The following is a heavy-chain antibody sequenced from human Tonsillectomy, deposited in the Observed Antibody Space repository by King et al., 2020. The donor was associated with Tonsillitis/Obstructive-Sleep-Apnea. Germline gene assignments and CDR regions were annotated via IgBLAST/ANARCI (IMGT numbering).Heavy chain of an antibody. CDR3: AKGLGYCSSTSCLYYFNH. V-gene: IGHV3-9*01. CDR2: ISWNSGSI. D-gene: IGHD2-2*01. J-gene: IGHJ4*02. Sequence: VQLVESGGGLVQPGRSLRLSCAASGFTFDDYAMHWVRQAPGKGLEWVSGISWNSGSIGYADSVEGRFTISRDNAKNSLYLQMNSLRAEDTALYYCAKGLGYCSSTSCLYYFNHWGQGTLVTVPS. CDR1: GFTFDDYA.